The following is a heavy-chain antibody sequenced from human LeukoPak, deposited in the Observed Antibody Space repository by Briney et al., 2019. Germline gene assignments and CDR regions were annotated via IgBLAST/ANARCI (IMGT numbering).Heavy chain of an antibody. J-gene: IGHJ4*02. CDR1: GFTLNSFE. CDR2: VRVGGSHL. V-gene: IGHV3-48*03. CDR3: ARDVAPIEY. Sequence: GGSLRLSCAPSGFTLNSFEMNWVRQPPGRGREWVSNVRVGGSHLQYADSVKGRFTISRDNAENSLYLQMNSLRAEDTAVYYCARDVAPIEYWGQGTLVTVSS.